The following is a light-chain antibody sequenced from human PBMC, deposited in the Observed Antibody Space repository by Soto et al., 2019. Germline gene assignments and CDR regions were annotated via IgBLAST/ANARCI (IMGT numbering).Light chain of an antibody. CDR2: DVS. CDR1: SSDVGRYNY. CDR3: SSYTSSSTDV. J-gene: IGLJ1*01. V-gene: IGLV2-14*03. Sequence: QSALTQPASVSGSPGQSIAISCTGTSSDVGRYNYVSWYQQHPGKAPKVIIYDVSNRPSGVSNRFSCSKSGNTASLTISGLQAEDEADYYCSSYTSSSTDVFGTGTKLTVL.